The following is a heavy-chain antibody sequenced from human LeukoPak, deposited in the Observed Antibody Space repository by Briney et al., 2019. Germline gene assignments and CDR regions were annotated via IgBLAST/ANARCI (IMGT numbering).Heavy chain of an antibody. Sequence: GGSLRLSCAASGFTVSSNYMSWVRQAPGKGLEWVSVIYSGGSTYYADSVKGRFTISRDNSKNTLYLQMNSLRAEDTAVYYCARDSRYYGMDVWGQGNTVTVSS. J-gene: IGHJ6*02. CDR1: GFTVSSNY. CDR2: IYSGGST. V-gene: IGHV3-66*01. CDR3: ARDSRYYGMDV.